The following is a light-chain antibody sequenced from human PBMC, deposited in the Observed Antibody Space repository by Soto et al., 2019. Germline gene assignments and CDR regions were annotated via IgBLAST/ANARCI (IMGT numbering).Light chain of an antibody. CDR2: GAS. J-gene: IGKJ4*01. CDR1: QSVSSSY. V-gene: IGKV3-20*01. Sequence: EIVLTQSPGTLSLSPGERATLSCRASQSVSSSYLAWYQQKPGQAPRLLIYGASSRATGIPGRFSGSGSGTDLTLTISRLEPEDFAVYYCQQYGSSPLTFGGGTKVEIK. CDR3: QQYGSSPLT.